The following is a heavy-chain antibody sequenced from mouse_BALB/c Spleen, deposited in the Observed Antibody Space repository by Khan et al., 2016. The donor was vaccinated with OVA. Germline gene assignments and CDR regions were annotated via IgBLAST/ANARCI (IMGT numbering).Heavy chain of an antibody. J-gene: IGHJ3*01. CDR3: RRGGNSAFAY. CDR2: IYPGNSDA. Sequence: VRLQQSGTVLARPGASVKMSCKASGYSFTSYLIHWVKQRPGQGLEWIGDIYPGNSDASYNQKFKDKAKLTAGTSASTAYMELSSLTNEDSAALCCRRGGNSAFAYWGQGTLVTVSA. D-gene: IGHD2-12*01. CDR1: GYSFTSYL. V-gene: IGHV1-5*01.